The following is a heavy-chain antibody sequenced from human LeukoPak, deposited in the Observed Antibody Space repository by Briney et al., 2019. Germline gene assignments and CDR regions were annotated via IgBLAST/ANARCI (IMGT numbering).Heavy chain of an antibody. Sequence: ASMKVSCKAPGYSFTDYYMHWVRQAPGQGLEWMGWINPYSGDTNFAQKFQGRVTMTRDTSISTAYMELSRLRSDDTAVFYCARVGGYCTTTSCSYGMDVWGQGTTVTVSS. D-gene: IGHD2-2*01. CDR3: ARVGGYCTTTSCSYGMDV. V-gene: IGHV1-2*02. CDR1: GYSFTDYY. CDR2: INPYSGDT. J-gene: IGHJ6*02.